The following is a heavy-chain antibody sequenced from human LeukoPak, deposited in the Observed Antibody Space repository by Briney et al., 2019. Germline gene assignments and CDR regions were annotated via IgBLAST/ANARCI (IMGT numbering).Heavy chain of an antibody. J-gene: IGHJ6*02. Sequence: GGSLRLSCAASGFTLSNYGMHWVRQAPGKGLEWVAVISYDGSNKYYADSVKGRFAISRDSSKNTLYLQMNSLRAEDTAVYYCAKRRTVDTAMVTHYYGMDVWGQGTTVTVSS. CDR3: AKRRTVDTAMVTHYYGMDV. D-gene: IGHD5-18*01. CDR1: GFTLSNYG. CDR2: ISYDGSNK. V-gene: IGHV3-30*18.